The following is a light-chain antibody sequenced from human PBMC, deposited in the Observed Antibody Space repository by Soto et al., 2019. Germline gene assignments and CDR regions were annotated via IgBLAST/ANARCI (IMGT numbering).Light chain of an antibody. CDR1: QSVTYN. J-gene: IGKJ2*03. CDR2: SAS. CDR3: QQYNNWPPYS. V-gene: IGKV3-15*01. Sequence: EIVMTQSPATLSVSLGERVTLSCRASQSVTYNLAWYQQKPGQAPRLLIYSASTRATGVPVRFSGSGSGTEFTLTISSLQSEDFAVYYCQQYNNWPPYSFGQGTKLEIK.